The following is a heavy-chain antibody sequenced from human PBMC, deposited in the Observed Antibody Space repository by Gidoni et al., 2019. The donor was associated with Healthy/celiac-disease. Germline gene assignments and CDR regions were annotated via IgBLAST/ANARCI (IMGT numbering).Heavy chain of an antibody. D-gene: IGHD2-15*01. V-gene: IGHV1-69*01. Sequence: SWVRQAPGQGLEWMGGIIPIFGTANYAQKFQGRVTITADESTSTAYMELSSLRSEDTAVYYCASGGNPGADYWGQGTLVTVSS. J-gene: IGHJ4*02. CDR3: ASGGNPGADY. CDR2: IIPIFGTA.